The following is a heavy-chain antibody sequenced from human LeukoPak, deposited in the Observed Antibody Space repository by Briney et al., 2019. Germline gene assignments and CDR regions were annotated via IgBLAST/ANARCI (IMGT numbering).Heavy chain of an antibody. CDR1: EFTFSDYY. CDR3: ARDQGRYRRTPDY. CDR2: ISSSDNTI. J-gene: IGHJ4*02. V-gene: IGHV3-11*01. Sequence: PGGSLRLSCAASEFTFSDYYMRWIRQAPGKGLEWVSYISSSDNTIYYADSVKGRFTISRDNAKNSLYLQMNSLRAEDTAVYYCARDQGRYRRTPDYWGQGTLVTVSS. D-gene: IGHD1-26*01.